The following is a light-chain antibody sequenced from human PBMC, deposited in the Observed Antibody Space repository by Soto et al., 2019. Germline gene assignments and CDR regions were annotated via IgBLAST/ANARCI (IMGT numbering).Light chain of an antibody. CDR3: QSYDNSLSGPVV. CDR1: SSNIGAGFD. J-gene: IGLJ2*01. V-gene: IGLV1-40*01. Sequence: QSVLTQPPSVSGAPGQSVTISCTGSSSNIGAGFDVHWYQQLPETAPQLLIYDNTNRPSGVPDRFSGSKSGTSASLAITGLQAEEEGDYFCQSYDNSLSGPVVFGGGTKVTGL. CDR2: DNT.